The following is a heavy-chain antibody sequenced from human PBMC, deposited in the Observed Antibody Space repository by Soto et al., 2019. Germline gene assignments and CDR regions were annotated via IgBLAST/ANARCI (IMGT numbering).Heavy chain of an antibody. CDR2: IIHSEST. CDR1: GGSFSAYY. D-gene: IGHD1-26*01. CDR3: ARQRPTDGRWEFANYYGMDV. J-gene: IGHJ6*02. Sequence: SETLSLTCAVYGGSFSAYYWSWVRQPPGKGLEWIGEIIHSESTKYNPSLKGRVTISVDTSKNQFSLKLSSVTAADTAVYYCARQRPTDGRWEFANYYGMDVWGQGTPVTV. V-gene: IGHV4-34*12.